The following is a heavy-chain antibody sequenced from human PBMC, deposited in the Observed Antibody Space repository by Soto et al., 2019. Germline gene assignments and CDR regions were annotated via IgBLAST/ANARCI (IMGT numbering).Heavy chain of an antibody. D-gene: IGHD4-4*01. V-gene: IGHV4-31*03. Sequence: PSETLSLTCTVSGGSISSGGYYWSWIRQHPGKGLEWIGYIYYSGSTYCNPSLKSRVTISVDTSKNQFSLKLSSVTAADTAVYYCARDSDSTVLFPRTDYYYYYGMDVWGQGTTVS. J-gene: IGHJ6*02. CDR3: ARDSDSTVLFPRTDYYYYYGMDV. CDR1: GGSISSGGYY. CDR2: IYYSGST.